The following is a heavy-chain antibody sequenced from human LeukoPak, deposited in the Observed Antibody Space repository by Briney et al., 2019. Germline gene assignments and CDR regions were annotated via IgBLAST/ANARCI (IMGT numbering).Heavy chain of an antibody. CDR1: GYTFTGYY. CDR2: INPNSGGT. V-gene: IGHV1-2*02. J-gene: IGHJ4*02. CDR3: AREDYYGSGIDY. Sequence: ASVEVSCKASGYTFTGYYMHWVRQAPGQGLEWMGWINPNSGGTNYAQKFQGRVTMTRDTSISTAYMELSRLRSDDTAVYYCAREDYYGSGIDYWGQGTLVTVSS. D-gene: IGHD3-10*01.